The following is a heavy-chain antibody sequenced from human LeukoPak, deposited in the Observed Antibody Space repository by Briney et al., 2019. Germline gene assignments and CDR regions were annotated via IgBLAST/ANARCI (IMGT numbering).Heavy chain of an antibody. J-gene: IGHJ2*01. Sequence: SEALSLTCTVSGGSISSYYWSWIREPPGKGRKWIGYIYYSGITKYNPSLKSRVTISVDTSKNKFSLMLSSVTAADTAVYYCAKVSSGGYWYFDPWGRGTLVTVSS. CDR2: IYYSGIT. D-gene: IGHD3-10*01. CDR3: AKVSSGGYWYFDP. CDR1: GGSISSYY. V-gene: IGHV4-59*01.